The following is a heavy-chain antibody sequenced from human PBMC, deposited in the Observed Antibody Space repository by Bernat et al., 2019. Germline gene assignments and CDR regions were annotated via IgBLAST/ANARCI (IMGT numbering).Heavy chain of an antibody. CDR3: VRRASLASMGGYRMDV. Sequence: QLLLQESGPGLVKPSETLSLTCTVSGDSISSGSYHWGWIRQSPGKGREWIGNIYFNVRTSYSPSLKSRVTISGDTSKNQFSLRLTSVTASDTGFYYCVRRASLASMGGYRMDVWGKGSTVTVSS. V-gene: IGHV4-39*01. J-gene: IGHJ6*04. CDR1: GDSISSGSYH. CDR2: IYFNVRT. D-gene: IGHD1-26*01.